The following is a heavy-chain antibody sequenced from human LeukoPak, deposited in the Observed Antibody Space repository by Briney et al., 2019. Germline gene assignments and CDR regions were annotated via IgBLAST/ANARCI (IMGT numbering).Heavy chain of an antibody. CDR1: GYY. CDR3: VRGRYSSGWFKDKNWFDP. D-gene: IGHD6-19*01. V-gene: IGHV4-38-2*02. J-gene: IGHJ5*02. CDR2: IYHSGRT. Sequence: SETLSLTCTVSGYYWGWIRQPPGKGLEWIGSIYHSGRTFYNPSLKSRVTISVDTSKNQFSLKLSSVTAADTAVYYCVRGRYSSGWFKDKNWFDPWGQGIPVTVSS.